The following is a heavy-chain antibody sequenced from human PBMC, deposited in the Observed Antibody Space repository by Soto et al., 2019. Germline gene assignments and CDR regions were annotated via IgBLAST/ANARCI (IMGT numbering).Heavy chain of an antibody. V-gene: IGHV4-30-2*01. CDR1: GGSISSGGYS. J-gene: IGHJ4*02. CDR3: ARGHASGDC. Sequence: QLQLQESGSGLVKPSQTLSLTCAVSGGSISSGGYSWSWIRQPPGKGLEWIGYIYHSGTTSYNPSLQSRVTMSIDTAKNQCSLKLSSVTAAATAMYCCARGHASGDCWGQGTLVTVSS. D-gene: IGHD1-26*01. CDR2: IYHSGTT.